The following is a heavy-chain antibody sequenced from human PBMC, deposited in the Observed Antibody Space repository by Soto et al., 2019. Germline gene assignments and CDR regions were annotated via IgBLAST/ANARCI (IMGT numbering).Heavy chain of an antibody. D-gene: IGHD5-12*01. CDR1: GGTFSSYT. CDR3: ASNIVATIGRDAFDI. CDR2: IIPLRGIA. J-gene: IGHJ3*02. V-gene: IGHV1-69*02. Sequence: QVQLVQSGAEVKKPGSSVKVSCKASGGTFSSYTISWVRQAPGQGLEWMGRIIPLRGIANYAQKIQGRVTITADKSTSTAYMELSSLRSEDTAVYYCASNIVATIGRDAFDIWGQGTMVTVSS.